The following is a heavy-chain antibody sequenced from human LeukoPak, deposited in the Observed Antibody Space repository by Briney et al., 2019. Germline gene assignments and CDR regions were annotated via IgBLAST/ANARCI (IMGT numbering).Heavy chain of an antibody. Sequence: GGSLRLSCAASGFTFSSYAMSWVRQAPGKGLEWVSAISGSGGSTYYADSVKGRFTISRDSSRNTLYLQMNSPRAEDTAVYYCARDYNYYFDYWGQGTLVTVSS. CDR3: ARDYNYYFDY. J-gene: IGHJ4*02. V-gene: IGHV3-23*01. CDR2: ISGSGGST. CDR1: GFTFSSYA. D-gene: IGHD5-24*01.